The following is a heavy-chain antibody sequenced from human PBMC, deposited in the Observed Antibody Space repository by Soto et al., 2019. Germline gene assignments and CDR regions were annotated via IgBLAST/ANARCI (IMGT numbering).Heavy chain of an antibody. CDR3: AFDSFTVVVPAAPVVDY. V-gene: IGHV1-69*01. J-gene: IGHJ4*02. CDR1: GGPFSRYA. CDR2: IIPIFGTA. Sequence: GGSVKVSRQGFGGPFSRYAISWVRQAPGQGFEWMGGIIPIFGTANYAQKFQGRVTITADESTSTAYMELSSLRSEDTAVYYCAFDSFTVVVPAAPVVDYWGQGTLVTVSS. D-gene: IGHD2-2*01.